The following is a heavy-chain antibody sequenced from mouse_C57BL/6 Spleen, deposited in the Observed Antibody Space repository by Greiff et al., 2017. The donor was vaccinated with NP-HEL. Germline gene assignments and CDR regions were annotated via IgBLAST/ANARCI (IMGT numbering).Heavy chain of an antibody. CDR1: GYAFSSSW. CDR2: IYPGDGDT. Sequence: VQLQQSGPELVKPGASVKISCKASGYAFSSSWMNWVKQRPGKGLEWIGRIYPGDGDTNYNGKFKGKATLTADKSSSTAYMQLSSLTSEDSAVYFCAILLRYAMDYWGQGTSVTVSS. D-gene: IGHD1-1*01. CDR3: AILLRYAMDY. J-gene: IGHJ4*01. V-gene: IGHV1-82*01.